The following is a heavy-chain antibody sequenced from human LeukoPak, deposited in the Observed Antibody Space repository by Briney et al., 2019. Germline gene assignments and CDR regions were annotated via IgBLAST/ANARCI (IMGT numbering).Heavy chain of an antibody. Sequence: EASVKVSCTASGYTFTGYYMHWVRQAPGQGLEWMGWISGYSGNTNYAQRLQGRVTMTTDTSTSTAYMELRSLRSDDTAVYYCAREGPGWQWHGNWFDPWGQGTLVTVSS. CDR3: AREGPGWQWHGNWFDP. V-gene: IGHV1-18*04. J-gene: IGHJ5*02. D-gene: IGHD6-19*01. CDR1: GYTFTGYY. CDR2: ISGYSGNT.